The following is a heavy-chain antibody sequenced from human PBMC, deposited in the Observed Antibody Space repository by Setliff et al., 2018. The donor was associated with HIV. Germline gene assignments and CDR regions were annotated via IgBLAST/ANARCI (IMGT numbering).Heavy chain of an antibody. D-gene: IGHD6-13*01. CDR1: GGSISSSSYY. CDR3: ARDRGGAAAGGYYYMDV. CDR2: IYYSGST. Sequence: PSETLSLTCTVSGGSISSSSYYWGWIRQPPGKGLEWIGSIYYSGSTYYNPSLKSRVTISVDTSKNQFSLKLSSVTAADTAVYYCARDRGGAAAGGYYYMDVWGKGTTVTVSS. V-gene: IGHV4-39*01. J-gene: IGHJ6*03.